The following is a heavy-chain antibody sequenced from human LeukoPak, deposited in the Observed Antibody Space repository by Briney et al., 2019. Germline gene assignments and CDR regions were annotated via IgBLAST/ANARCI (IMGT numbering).Heavy chain of an antibody. CDR1: GGSLSSSSYY. CDR2: IYYRGST. CDR3: ARQMIGNAFDI. D-gene: IGHD3-22*01. J-gene: IGHJ3*02. V-gene: IGHV4-39*01. Sequence: SETLSLTCTVSGGSLSSSSYYWGWIRQPPGKGLEWIGSIYYRGSTYSNPSLKSRVTMSVEMSKNQFSLRLTSVTAADTAVYYCARQMIGNAFDIWGQGTMVTVSS.